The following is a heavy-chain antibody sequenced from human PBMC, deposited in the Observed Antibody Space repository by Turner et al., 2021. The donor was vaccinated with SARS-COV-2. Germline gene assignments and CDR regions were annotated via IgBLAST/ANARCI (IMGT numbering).Heavy chain of an antibody. CDR2: IWSDGSNP. CDR1: GFSGYA. CDR3: ARGDYSSSVPAFDI. D-gene: IGHD6-13*01. Sequence: QVQLVESGGGVVQPGTSLRLSCSASGFSGYAMHWVRQAPGKGLEWVALIWSDGSNPYSADSVGGRFTISRDNSNSKNMVYLQMNSLRVEDTALYYCARGDYSSSVPAFDIWGLGTMVVVSS. J-gene: IGHJ3*02. V-gene: IGHV3-33*01.